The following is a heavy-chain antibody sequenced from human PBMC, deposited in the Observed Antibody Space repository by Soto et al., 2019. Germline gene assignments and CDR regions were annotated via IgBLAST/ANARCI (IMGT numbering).Heavy chain of an antibody. V-gene: IGHV3-23*01. D-gene: IGHD3-22*01. J-gene: IGHJ4*02. Sequence: LRLSCAASGFTFSSYAMSWVRQAPGKGLEWVSAISGSGGSTYYADSVKGRFTISRDNSKSTLYLQMNSLRAEDTAVYYCAKAGLVVVVPTGDYWGQGTLVTVSS. CDR2: ISGSGGST. CDR3: AKAGLVVVVPTGDY. CDR1: GFTFSSYA.